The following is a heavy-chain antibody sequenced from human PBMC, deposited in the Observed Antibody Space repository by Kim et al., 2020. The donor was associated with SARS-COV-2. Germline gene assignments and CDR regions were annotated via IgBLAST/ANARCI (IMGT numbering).Heavy chain of an antibody. J-gene: IGHJ6*02. Sequence: GGSLRLSCAASGFSFDDYGMSWVRQAPGKGLEWVSGITWNDDSTTYADSVNGRFTISRDNAKNSLYLQMNSLRAEDTASYHCARGYCSSSNCYMRYYYGLDVWGQGTTVTVSS. CDR1: GFSFDDYG. CDR3: ARGYCSSSNCYMRYYYGLDV. D-gene: IGHD2-2*02. CDR2: ITWNDDST. V-gene: IGHV3-20*01.